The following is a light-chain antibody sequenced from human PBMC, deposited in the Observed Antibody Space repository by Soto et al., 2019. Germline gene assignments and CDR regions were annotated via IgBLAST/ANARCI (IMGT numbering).Light chain of an antibody. J-gene: IGLJ2*01. CDR2: EVS. CDR1: SSDVGGYNY. V-gene: IGLV2-8*01. Sequence: QSVLTQPPSASGSPGQSVTISCTGTSSDVGGYNYVSWYQQHPGKAPKLMIYEVSKRPSGVPDRFSGSKSGITASLTVSGLQAEDEADYSCSSYPRSNNFAMVFGGGTQLTVL. CDR3: SSYPRSNNFAMV.